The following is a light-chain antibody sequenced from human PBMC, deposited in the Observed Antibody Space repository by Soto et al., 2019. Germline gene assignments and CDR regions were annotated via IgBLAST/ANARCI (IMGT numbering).Light chain of an antibody. J-gene: IGLJ2*01. CDR1: SSDIGGYNY. CDR2: DVT. Sequence: QSALTQPASVSGSPGQSITISCTGSSSDIGGYNYVSWYQQHPGKAPKLIIYDVTHRPSGLSYRFSASKSGSTASLTISGLQPEEEADYYCSSYSGSTTHILFGGGTKLTVL. V-gene: IGLV2-14*01. CDR3: SSYSGSTTHIL.